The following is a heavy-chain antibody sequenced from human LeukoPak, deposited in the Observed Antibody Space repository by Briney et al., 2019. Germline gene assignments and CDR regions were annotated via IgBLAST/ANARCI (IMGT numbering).Heavy chain of an antibody. V-gene: IGHV4-34*01. D-gene: IGHD3-3*01. CDR2: INHSGST. Sequence: KPSETLSLTCAVYGGSFSGYYWSWIRQPPGKGLEWIGEINHSGSTNYNPSLKSRVTISVDTSKNQFSLKLSSATAADTAVYYCAATYYDFWSGYSGWFDPWGQGTLVTVSS. CDR1: GGSFSGYY. CDR3: AATYYDFWSGYSGWFDP. J-gene: IGHJ5*02.